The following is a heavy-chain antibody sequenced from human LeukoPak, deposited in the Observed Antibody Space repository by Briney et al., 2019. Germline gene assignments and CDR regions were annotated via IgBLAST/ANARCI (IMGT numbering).Heavy chain of an antibody. J-gene: IGHJ5*02. CDR1: GGSFSGYY. D-gene: IGHD1-14*01. Sequence: SETLSLTCAVYGGSFSGYYWSWLRQPPGKGLEWIGEINHSGSTNYNPSLKSRVTISVDTSKNQFSLKLSSVTAADTAVYYCARTRRPGNWFDPWGQGTLVTVSP. CDR3: ARTRRPGNWFDP. V-gene: IGHV4-34*01. CDR2: INHSGST.